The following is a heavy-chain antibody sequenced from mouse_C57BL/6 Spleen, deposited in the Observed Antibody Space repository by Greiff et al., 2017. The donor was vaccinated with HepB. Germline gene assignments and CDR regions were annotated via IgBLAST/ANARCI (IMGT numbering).Heavy chain of an antibody. J-gene: IGHJ1*03. CDR3: ARVDDYDGYFDV. Sequence: EVKVVESGGDLVKPGGSLKLSCAASGFTFSSYGMSWVRQTPDKRLEWVATISSGGSYTYYPDSVKGRFTISRDNAKNTLYLQMSSLKSEDTAMYYCARVDDYDGYFDVWGTGTTVTVSS. V-gene: IGHV5-6*01. D-gene: IGHD2-4*01. CDR1: GFTFSSYG. CDR2: ISSGGSYT.